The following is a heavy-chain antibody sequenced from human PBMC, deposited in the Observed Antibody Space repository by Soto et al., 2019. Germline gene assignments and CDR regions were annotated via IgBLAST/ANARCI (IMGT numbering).Heavy chain of an antibody. CDR2: INTDNGDA. D-gene: IGHD1-1*01. V-gene: IGHV1-3*04. CDR3: ARDKRHVVY. Sequence: ASVKVSCKASGYTFTSYSIHWVRQAPGQGLEWIGWINTDNGDAKYSKKFQGRVTVTRETSATTAYMEVSSLRSEETAVYYCARDKRHVVYWGLGTLVTVYS. J-gene: IGHJ4*03. CDR1: GYTFTSYS.